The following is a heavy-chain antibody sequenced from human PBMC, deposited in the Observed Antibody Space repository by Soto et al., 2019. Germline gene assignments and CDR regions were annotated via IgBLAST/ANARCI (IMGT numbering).Heavy chain of an antibody. J-gene: IGHJ6*03. CDR3: ASDSGVYCSGGSCYDDYYYYYYMDV. V-gene: IGHV4-34*01. CDR2: INHSGST. Sequence: SSETLSLTCAVYGGSFSGYYWSWIRQPPGKGLEWIGEINHSGSTNYNPSLKSRVTISVDTSKNQFSLKLSSVTAADTAVYYCASDSGVYCSGGSCYDDYYYYYYMDVWGKGTTVTVSS. CDR1: GGSFSGYY. D-gene: IGHD2-15*01.